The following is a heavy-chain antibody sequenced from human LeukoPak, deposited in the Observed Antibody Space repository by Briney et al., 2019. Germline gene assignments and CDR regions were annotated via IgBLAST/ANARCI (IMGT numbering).Heavy chain of an antibody. D-gene: IGHD4-17*01. Sequence: GGSLRLSCSASGFTFSTYGMNWVRQAPGKGLEWVAFIRNDGRNKRYADSVKGRFTISRDNSKNTLYLQMNTLRAEDTALYYCAKDLNYGDLLDYWGQGTLVTVSS. V-gene: IGHV3-30*02. J-gene: IGHJ4*02. CDR2: IRNDGRNK. CDR3: AKDLNYGDLLDY. CDR1: GFTFSTYG.